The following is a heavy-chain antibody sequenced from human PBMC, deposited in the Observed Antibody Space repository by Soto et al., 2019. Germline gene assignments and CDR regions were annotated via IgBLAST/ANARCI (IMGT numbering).Heavy chain of an antibody. CDR2: INHSGST. CDR1: GGSFSGYY. Sequence: SETLSLTCAVYGGSFSGYYWSWIRQPPGKGLEWIGEINHSGSTNYNPSLKSRVTISVDTSKNQFSLKLSSVTAADTAVYYCARRNVWFGELNWFDPWGQGTLVTVS. CDR3: ARRNVWFGELNWFDP. J-gene: IGHJ5*02. V-gene: IGHV4-34*01. D-gene: IGHD3-10*01.